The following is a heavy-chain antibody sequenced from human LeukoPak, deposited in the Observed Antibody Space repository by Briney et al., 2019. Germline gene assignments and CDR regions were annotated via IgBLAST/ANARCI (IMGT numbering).Heavy chain of an antibody. V-gene: IGHV3-30*03. Sequence: GGSLRLSCAASGFTFSSYGMHWVRQAPGKGLEWVAVISYDGSNKYYADSVKGRFTISRGNSKNTLYLQMNSLRAEDTAVYYCARDVPAAGFDYWGQGTLVTVSS. CDR3: ARDVPAAGFDY. CDR1: GFTFSSYG. J-gene: IGHJ4*02. CDR2: ISYDGSNK. D-gene: IGHD2-2*01.